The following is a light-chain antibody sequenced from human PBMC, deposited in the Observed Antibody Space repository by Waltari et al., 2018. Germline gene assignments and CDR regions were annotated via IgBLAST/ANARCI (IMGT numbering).Light chain of an antibody. CDR3: CSYAGAYTWV. J-gene: IGLJ3*02. Sequence: QSALTQSRSVSGSPGQSVTISCTGTSNDVGGCASVPWYQQHPGKAPNLMIYDVSKRPSGVPDRFSGSKSGNTASLTISGLQAEDEADYYCCSYAGAYTWVFGGGTKLTVL. V-gene: IGLV2-11*01. CDR1: SNDVGGCAS. CDR2: DVS.